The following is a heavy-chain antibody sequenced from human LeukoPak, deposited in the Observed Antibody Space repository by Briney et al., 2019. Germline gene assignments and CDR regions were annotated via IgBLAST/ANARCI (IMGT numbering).Heavy chain of an antibody. J-gene: IGHJ3*02. CDR3: ARLKSVGLYTFDI. Sequence: SETLSLTCNVSGGSISSYYWSWIRQPPGKGPEYIGHISYSGSTNYNPSLKSRVTISVDTSKTQFSLKLTPVSAADTALYYCARLKSVGLYTFDIWGQGTLVTVSS. CDR2: ISYSGST. CDR1: GGSISSYY. V-gene: IGHV4-59*08. D-gene: IGHD2-2*01.